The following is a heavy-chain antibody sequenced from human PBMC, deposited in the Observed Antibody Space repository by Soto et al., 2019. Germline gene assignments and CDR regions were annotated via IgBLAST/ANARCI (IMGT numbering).Heavy chain of an antibody. CDR2: ISYSGST. J-gene: IGHJ4*02. CDR1: GGSISSYY. D-gene: IGHD6-6*01. CDR3: ARHTPYGSSENGFDY. V-gene: IGHV4-59*01. Sequence: SETLSLTCTVSGGSISSYYWSWIRQPPGEGLEWIGYISYSGSTKYNPSLYSRVTIFVDTFKSQFSLQLRSVTAADAAVYYCARHTPYGSSENGFDYWGQGTLVTVS.